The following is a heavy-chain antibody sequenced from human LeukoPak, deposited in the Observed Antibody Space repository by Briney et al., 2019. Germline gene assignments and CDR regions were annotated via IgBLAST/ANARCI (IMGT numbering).Heavy chain of an antibody. CDR2: ISGSGGST. Sequence: GGSLRLSCAASGFTFSSYAMSWVRQAPGKGLEWVSAISGSGGSTYYADSVKGRFTISRDNSKNLLYLQMNSLRAEDTAVYYCAKARGSSGWLPGVYWGQGTLVTVSS. V-gene: IGHV3-23*01. CDR1: GFTFSSYA. J-gene: IGHJ4*02. CDR3: AKARGSSGWLPGVY. D-gene: IGHD6-19*01.